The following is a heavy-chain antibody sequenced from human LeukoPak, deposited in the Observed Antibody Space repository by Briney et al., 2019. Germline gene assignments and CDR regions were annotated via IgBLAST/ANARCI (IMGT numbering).Heavy chain of an antibody. J-gene: IGHJ4*02. CDR3: AKDTLGATGDY. CDR1: GLTFSSYA. CDR2: ISGSGDST. V-gene: IGHV3-23*01. Sequence: GGSLRLSCAASGLTFSSYAMSWARQAPGKGLEWVSGISGSGDSTNYADSVKGRFTISRDNSKHTLHLQMNSLRAEDTAVYYCAKDTLGATGDYWGQGTLVTVSS. D-gene: IGHD1-26*01.